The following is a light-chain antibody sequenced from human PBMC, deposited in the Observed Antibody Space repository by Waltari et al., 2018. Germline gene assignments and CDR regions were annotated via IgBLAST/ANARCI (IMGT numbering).Light chain of an antibody. CDR1: QSVDSN. CDR2: GAS. J-gene: IGKJ2*01. V-gene: IGKV3-15*01. Sequence: EIVMTQSPATLSVSPGERATLSCRASQSVDSNLAWDQQKPGQPPRLLLYGASTRATGVPARFSGSGSGTEFTLTISSLQSADFAVYYCQQYYNWPYTFGQGTKLEIK. CDR3: QQYYNWPYT.